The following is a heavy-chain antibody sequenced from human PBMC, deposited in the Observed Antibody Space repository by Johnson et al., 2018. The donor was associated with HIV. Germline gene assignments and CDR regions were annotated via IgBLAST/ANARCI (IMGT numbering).Heavy chain of an antibody. V-gene: IGHV3-74*01. CDR1: GFTFSSHW. D-gene: IGHD3-3*01. CDR2: INTDGSST. J-gene: IGHJ3*02. Sequence: VQLVESGGGLVQPGGSLRLSCAASGFTFSSHWMHWVRQAPGKGLVWVSRINTDGSSTSYADSVKGRFTISRDNAKNTLYLQMNSLRAEDTAVYYCAREGRGRGGITIFGDAFDIWGQGTMVTVSS. CDR3: AREGRGRGGITIFGDAFDI.